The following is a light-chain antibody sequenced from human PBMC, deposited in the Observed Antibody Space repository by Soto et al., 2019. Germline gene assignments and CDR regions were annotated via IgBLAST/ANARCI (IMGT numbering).Light chain of an antibody. CDR1: SSNIGAGYD. Sequence: QAVVTQPPSVSGAPGQRVTISCTGSSSNIGAGYDVHWYQQLPGTAPKLLIYGNSNRPSGVPDRISGSKSGTSASLAITGLQAEDEADYYCQSYDSSLSGCVIFGGGTQLTVL. CDR3: QSYDSSLSGCVI. CDR2: GNS. J-gene: IGLJ2*01. V-gene: IGLV1-40*01.